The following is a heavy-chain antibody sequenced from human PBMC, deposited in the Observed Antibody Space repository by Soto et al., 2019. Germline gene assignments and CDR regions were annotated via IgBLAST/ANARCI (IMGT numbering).Heavy chain of an antibody. CDR1: GFAFSAYA. V-gene: IGHV3-21*01. CDR3: ARESEDLTSNFDY. CDR2: ISSTTNYI. Sequence: GGSLRLSCAASGFAFSAYAMNWVRQAPGKGLEWVSSISSTTNYIYYADSMKGRFTVSRDNAKNSVYLDMNSLSAEDTAVYYCARESEDLTSNFDYWGQGTLVTVSS. J-gene: IGHJ4*02.